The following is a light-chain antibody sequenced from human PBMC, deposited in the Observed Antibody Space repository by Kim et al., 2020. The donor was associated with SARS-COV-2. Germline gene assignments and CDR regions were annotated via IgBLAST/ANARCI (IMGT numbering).Light chain of an antibody. Sequence: DVMMTQSPLSLSVTLGQPASISCRSDQSLVHGDGYTYLSWFHQRPGQPPRRLIYRVSNRDSGVPERFSGSGSGTDFTLKISRVEAEDVGTYYCMQGAHWPPWTFGQGTKVDIK. CDR2: RVS. J-gene: IGKJ1*01. CDR1: QSLVHGDGYTY. CDR3: MQGAHWPPWT. V-gene: IGKV2-30*02.